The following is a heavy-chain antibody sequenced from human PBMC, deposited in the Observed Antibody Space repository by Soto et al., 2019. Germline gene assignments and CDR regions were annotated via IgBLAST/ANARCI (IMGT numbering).Heavy chain of an antibody. CDR3: ARSHLYYHRSGSPDF. J-gene: IGHJ4*02. CDR1: GVTCGDYY. Sequence: GGYVRLACAASGVTCGDYYMSWIGQAPGKGLEWVSYISSSGSTIYYADSVKGRFTLSRDNAKNSLYLQMNSLRAEDPAVYYCARSHLYYHRSGSPDFSGQGTLVTGSS. D-gene: IGHD3-22*01. CDR2: ISSSGSTI. V-gene: IGHV3-11*01.